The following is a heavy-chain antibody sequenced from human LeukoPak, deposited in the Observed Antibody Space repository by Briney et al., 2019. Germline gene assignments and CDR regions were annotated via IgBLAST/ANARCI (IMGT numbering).Heavy chain of an antibody. CDR3: ARAPGYYYYYMDV. CDR1: GGSISSSSYY. CDR2: IYYSGRT. J-gene: IGHJ6*03. Sequence: SETLSLTCTVSGGSISSSSYYWGWIRQPPGKGLEWIGSIYYSGRTYYNPSLKSRVTISVDTSKNQFSLKLSSVTAADTAVYYCARAPGYYYYYMDVWGKGTTVTVSS. V-gene: IGHV4-39*07.